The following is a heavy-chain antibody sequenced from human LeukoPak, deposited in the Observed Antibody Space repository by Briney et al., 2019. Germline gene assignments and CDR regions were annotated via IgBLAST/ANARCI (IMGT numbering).Heavy chain of an antibody. CDR1: GGSISSSSYY. Sequence: SETLSLTCTVSGGSISSSSYYWGWIRQPPGKGLEWIGYIYYSGSTYYNPSLKSRVTISVDTSKNQFSLKLSSVTAADTAVYYCAAGVGLGWFDPWGQGTLVTVSS. V-gene: IGHV4-30-4*08. CDR2: IYYSGST. D-gene: IGHD3-3*01. CDR3: AAGVGLGWFDP. J-gene: IGHJ5*02.